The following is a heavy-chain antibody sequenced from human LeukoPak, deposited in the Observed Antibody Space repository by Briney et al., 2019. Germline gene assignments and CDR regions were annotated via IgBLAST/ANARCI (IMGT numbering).Heavy chain of an antibody. CDR2: TYYRSKWYN. J-gene: IGHJ4*02. CDR3: ARGVHYAFDY. V-gene: IGHV6-1*01. Sequence: SETLSLTCAICGDSVSSNCVAWNCIRHSPSRGLVWLGRTYYRSKWYNYYAVSVKSRIPVNPDTSKNHVSLQLNSVTPEDTAVYYCARGVHYAFDYWGQGTLVTVSS. CDR1: GDSVSSNCVA. D-gene: IGHD2-2*01.